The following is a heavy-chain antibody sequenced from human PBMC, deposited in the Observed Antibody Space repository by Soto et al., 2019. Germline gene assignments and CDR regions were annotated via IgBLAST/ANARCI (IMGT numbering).Heavy chain of an antibody. Sequence: GGSLRLSWAASGFTFSSYAMHWVRQAPGKGLEWVAVISYDGSNKYYADSVKGRFTISRDNSKNTLYLQMNSLRAEDTAVYYCARDRYSSGWTSIDYWGQGTLVTVSS. CDR1: GFTFSSYA. J-gene: IGHJ4*02. CDR3: ARDRYSSGWTSIDY. V-gene: IGHV3-30-3*01. CDR2: ISYDGSNK. D-gene: IGHD6-19*01.